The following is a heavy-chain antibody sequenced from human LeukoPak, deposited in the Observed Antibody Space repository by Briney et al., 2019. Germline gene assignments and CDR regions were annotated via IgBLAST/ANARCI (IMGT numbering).Heavy chain of an antibody. V-gene: IGHV3-74*01. J-gene: IGHJ3*02. Sequence: TGGSLRLSCAASGFAFSSDWMHWVRQAPGKGLVWVSRINTDGSSASYADSVKGRFTISRDTAKNTLYLQMNSLRAEDTAVYYCARGDYAFDIWGQGTMVTVSS. CDR2: INTDGSSA. CDR3: ARGDYAFDI. CDR1: GFAFSSDW. D-gene: IGHD2-21*01.